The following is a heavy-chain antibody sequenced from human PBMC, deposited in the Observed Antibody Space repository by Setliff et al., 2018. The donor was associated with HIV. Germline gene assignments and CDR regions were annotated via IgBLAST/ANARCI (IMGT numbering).Heavy chain of an antibody. Sequence: PSETLSLTCTVSGGSISTATFYWNWIRQPPGKALEWLGIVYYTGSTNYNPSLKSRVAMSVDTSKNQFSLRLSSVTAADTAVYYCARQGLVLVPASIDWRLPPSPIDYWGQGALVTVSS. J-gene: IGHJ4*02. V-gene: IGHV4-39*01. CDR1: GGSISTATFY. CDR2: VYYTGST. CDR3: ARQGLVLVPASIDWRLPPSPIDY. D-gene: IGHD2-2*01.